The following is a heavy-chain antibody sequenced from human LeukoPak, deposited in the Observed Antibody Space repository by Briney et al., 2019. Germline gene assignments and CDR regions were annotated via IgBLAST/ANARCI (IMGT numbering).Heavy chain of an antibody. Sequence: GGSLRLSCAASGFTFSSYAMSWVRQAPGKGLEWVSAISGSGGSTYYADSVKGWFTISRDNSKNTLYLQMTSLRAEDTAVYYCARRYGSGPNYYYYYGMDVWGQGTKVTVSS. CDR1: GFTFSSYA. CDR2: ISGSGGST. V-gene: IGHV3-23*01. CDR3: ARRYGSGPNYYYYYGMDV. D-gene: IGHD3-10*01. J-gene: IGHJ6*02.